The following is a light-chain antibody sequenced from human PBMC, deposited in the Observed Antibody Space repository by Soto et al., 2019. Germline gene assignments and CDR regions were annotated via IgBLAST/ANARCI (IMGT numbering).Light chain of an antibody. V-gene: IGKV3-15*01. CDR3: QQYNDWPT. J-gene: IGKJ1*01. Sequence: IVMTQSPATLSLSPGARATLSCRASQSITTVAWYQQKPGQAPRLLMYGSSIRAPGIPARFRGSGSGTGVTVTFSCLQSEVLAVYYCQQYNDWPTCGQGTTVEVK. CDR2: GSS. CDR1: QSITT.